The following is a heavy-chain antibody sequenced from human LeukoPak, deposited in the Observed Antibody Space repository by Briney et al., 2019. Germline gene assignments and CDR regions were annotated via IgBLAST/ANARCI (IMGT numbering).Heavy chain of an antibody. V-gene: IGHV5-51*01. CDR2: ITPGNSVT. J-gene: IGHJ4*02. Sequence: GESLKISCTGSGYSFTTYWTGWMRQMPGKGLEWMAIITPGNSVTHYSPSLQGQVTISADTSISTACLQWSSLTASDSAMYFCATRIDGTFYWGQGTLVTVSS. CDR3: ATRIDGTFY. CDR1: GYSFTTYW. D-gene: IGHD1-26*01.